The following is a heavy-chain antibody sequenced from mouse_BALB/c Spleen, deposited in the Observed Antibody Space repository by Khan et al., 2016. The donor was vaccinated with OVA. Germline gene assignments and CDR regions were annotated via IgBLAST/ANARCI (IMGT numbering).Heavy chain of an antibody. Sequence: QIQLVQSGPELKKPGETVKISCKASGYTFTNYGLNWVKQAPGKGLQWMGWINTNTGEPTYAVDFKGRFAFSLETSASTAYLQINNLKNEDTATYLCARPPYFSYVMVYWGQEPQAPPPQ. D-gene: IGHD2-10*01. V-gene: IGHV9-3-1*01. CDR3: ARPPYFSYVMVY. CDR1: GYTFTNYG. CDR2: INTNTGEP. J-gene: IGHJ4*01.